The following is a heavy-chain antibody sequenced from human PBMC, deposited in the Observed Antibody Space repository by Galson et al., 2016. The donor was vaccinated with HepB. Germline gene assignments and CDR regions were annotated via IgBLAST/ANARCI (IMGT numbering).Heavy chain of an antibody. D-gene: IGHD1-26*01. J-gene: IGHJ4*02. CDR2: VYRGKT. CDR3: ARAGLGSKASFDS. V-gene: IGHV4-39*01. Sequence: SETLSLTCTVSDGSIRSSSFSWGWIRQPPGKGLEWIGTVYRGKTYYNPSLAGRVTISVGMSTDLFSLKLTSLAAADTAVYCCARAGLGSKASFDSWGQGTLVAVSS. CDR1: DGSIRSSSFS.